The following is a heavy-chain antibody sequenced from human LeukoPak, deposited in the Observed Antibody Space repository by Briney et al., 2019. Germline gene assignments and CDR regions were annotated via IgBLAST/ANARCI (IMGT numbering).Heavy chain of an antibody. D-gene: IGHD5-12*01. V-gene: IGHV1-2*02. Sequence: ASVKVSCKASGYTFTGYYMHWVRQAPGQGLEWMGWINPDSAVTSYAQKFQGRVTMTRDTSISTAYMQLSRLKSDDTAVYYCALIGRPYSGYAYYFDYWGQGTLVTVSS. J-gene: IGHJ4*02. CDR3: ALIGRPYSGYAYYFDY. CDR2: INPDSAVT. CDR1: GYTFTGYY.